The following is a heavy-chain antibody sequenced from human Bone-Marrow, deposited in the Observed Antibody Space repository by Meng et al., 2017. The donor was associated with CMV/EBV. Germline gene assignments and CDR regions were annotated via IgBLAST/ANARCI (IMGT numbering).Heavy chain of an antibody. J-gene: IGHJ2*01. CDR1: GFTFSSYA. CDR2: ISSSGSTI. CDR3: ARSWHADWYFDL. V-gene: IGHV3-48*04. D-gene: IGHD5-12*01. Sequence: GESLKISCAASGFTFSSYAMHWVRQAPGKGLEWVSYISSSGSTIYYADSVKGRFTISRDNAKNSLYLQMNSLRAEDTAVYYCARSWHADWYFDLWGRGTLVTVSS.